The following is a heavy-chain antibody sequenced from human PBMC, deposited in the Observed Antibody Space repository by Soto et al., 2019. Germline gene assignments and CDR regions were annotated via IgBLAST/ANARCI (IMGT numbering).Heavy chain of an antibody. J-gene: IGHJ4*02. D-gene: IGHD2-8*01. CDR1: GFTFSDSV. Sequence: EVQLVESGGGLVQPGGSLKLSCAASGFTFSDSVLHWVRQASGKGLEWIGLIRSKANNHATAYAASLRGRFTISRDDSKNMAFLQMDSLETEATAVYYWSRQMVSPDNYWVQGILVTVSS. CDR2: IRSKANNHAT. CDR3: SRQMVSPDNY. V-gene: IGHV3-73*01.